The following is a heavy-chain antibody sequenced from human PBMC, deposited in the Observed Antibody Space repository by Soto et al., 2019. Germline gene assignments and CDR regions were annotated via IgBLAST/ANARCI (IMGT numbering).Heavy chain of an antibody. CDR3: ARVGDTAMVAYYYGMDV. Sequence: QVQLVESGGGVVQPGRSLRLSCAASGFTFSSYAMHWVRQAPGKGLEWVAVISYDGSNKYYADSVKGRFTISRDNSKNTLYLQMTSLRAEDTAVYYCARVGDTAMVAYYYGMDVWGQGTTVTVSS. J-gene: IGHJ6*02. V-gene: IGHV3-30-3*01. CDR1: GFTFSSYA. CDR2: ISYDGSNK. D-gene: IGHD5-18*01.